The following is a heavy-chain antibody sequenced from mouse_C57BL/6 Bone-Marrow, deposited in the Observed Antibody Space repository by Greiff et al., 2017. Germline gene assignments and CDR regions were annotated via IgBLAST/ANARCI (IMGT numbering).Heavy chain of an antibody. J-gene: IGHJ2*01. D-gene: IGHD1-1*01. Sequence: EVHLVESGGGLVKPGGSLKLSCAASGFTFSDYGMHWVRQAPEKGLEWVAYISSGSSTIYYADTVKGRFTISRDNAKNTLFLQMTNLRSEDTAMYNCARENDYGSSYKRKSYYFDYWGQGTTLTVSS. CDR2: ISSGSSTI. V-gene: IGHV5-17*01. CDR3: ARENDYGSSYKRKSYYFDY. CDR1: GFTFSDYG.